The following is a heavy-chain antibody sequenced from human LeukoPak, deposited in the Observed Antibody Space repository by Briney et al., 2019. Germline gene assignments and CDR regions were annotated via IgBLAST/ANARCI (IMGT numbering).Heavy chain of an antibody. Sequence: GGSLRLSCAASGFTFSSYSMNWVRQAPGKGLEWVSSISSSSSYIYYADSVKGRFTISRDNAKNSLYLQMNSLRAEDTAVYYCAKDMNRHYYFDYWGQGTLVTVSS. J-gene: IGHJ4*02. CDR1: GFTFSSYS. V-gene: IGHV3-21*04. CDR3: AKDMNRHYYFDY. D-gene: IGHD3-16*01. CDR2: ISSSSSYI.